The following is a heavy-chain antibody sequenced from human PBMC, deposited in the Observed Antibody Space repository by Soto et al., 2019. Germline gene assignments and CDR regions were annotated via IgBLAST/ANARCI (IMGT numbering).Heavy chain of an antibody. CDR3: ARGEYNYYYYGMDV. Sequence: ASVKVSCKASGYTFTSYGISWLRQDPGQGLEWMGWISAYNGNTNYAQKLQGRVTMTTDTSTSTAYMELRSLRFDDTAVYYCARGEYNYYYYGMDVWGQGTTVTVSS. D-gene: IGHD6-6*01. V-gene: IGHV1-18*04. J-gene: IGHJ6*02. CDR1: GYTFTSYG. CDR2: ISAYNGNT.